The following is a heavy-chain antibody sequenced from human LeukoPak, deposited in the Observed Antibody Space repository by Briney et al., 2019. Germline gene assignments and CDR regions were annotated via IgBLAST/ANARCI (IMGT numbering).Heavy chain of an antibody. D-gene: IGHD3-22*01. V-gene: IGHV3-11*01. CDR3: AKDLREWYYDPNGNYFSYGMDV. Sequence: GGSLRLSCAASGFTFSDYYMSWIRQAPGKGLEWVSYISHRVSDVQYADSVKGRFTISRDNARNSLYLQMNGLRAEDTAVYYCAKDLREWYYDPNGNYFSYGMDVWGQGTTVVVSS. CDR1: GFTFSDYY. CDR2: ISHRVSDV. J-gene: IGHJ6*02.